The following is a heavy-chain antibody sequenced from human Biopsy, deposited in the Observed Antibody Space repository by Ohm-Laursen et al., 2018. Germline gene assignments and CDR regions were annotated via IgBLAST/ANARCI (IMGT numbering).Heavy chain of an antibody. CDR2: ISSSSDNI. CDR3: ARSRGSSGIATIYYYGMDV. Sequence: SLRLSCSASGFTFSIEWMSWVRQTPGKGLEWVSTISSSSDNIYYVDSVKSRFTISRDNAKNSLYLQMNSLRAEDTAVYYCARSRGSSGIATIYYYGMDVWGQGTTVTVSS. V-gene: IGHV3-21*01. D-gene: IGHD3-10*01. J-gene: IGHJ6*02. CDR1: GFTFSIEW.